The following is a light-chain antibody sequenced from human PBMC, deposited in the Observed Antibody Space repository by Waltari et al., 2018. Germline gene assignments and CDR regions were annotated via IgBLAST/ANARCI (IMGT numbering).Light chain of an antibody. CDR3: SSYAGSSKGV. V-gene: IGLV2-23*02. Sequence: QSALTQPASVSGSPGQSITLSCTGTSSDVGYYKRVSWYQQHPGKAPKLMIYAVSKRPSGVSDRFSGSKSGDMASLTISGLQPEDEAEYFCSSYAGSSKGVFGGGTKVTVL. J-gene: IGLJ2*01. CDR1: SSDVGYYKR. CDR2: AVS.